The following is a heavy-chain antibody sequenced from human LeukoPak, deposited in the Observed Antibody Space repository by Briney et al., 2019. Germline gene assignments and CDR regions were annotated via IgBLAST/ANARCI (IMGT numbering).Heavy chain of an antibody. J-gene: IGHJ3*02. Sequence: GASVKVSCKASGYTFTGYYMHWVRQAPGQGLEWMGWINPNSGGTNYAQRFQGRATMTRDTSISTAYMELSRLRSDDTAVYYCARDRTYSSSPLSHDAFDIWGQGTMVTVSS. CDR3: ARDRTYSSSPLSHDAFDI. D-gene: IGHD6-6*01. CDR1: GYTFTGYY. V-gene: IGHV1-2*02. CDR2: INPNSGGT.